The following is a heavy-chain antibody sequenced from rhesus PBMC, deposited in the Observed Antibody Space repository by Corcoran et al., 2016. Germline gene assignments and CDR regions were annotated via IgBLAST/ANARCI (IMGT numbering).Heavy chain of an antibody. D-gene: IGHD6-25*01. Sequence: EVQLVESGGALAQPGGSLSLSCAASGFTFDDYDMSWVRKPPGKGLEWVSRISWNSDTIYYADSVKGRFTSSRDNAKNSLFLQMDRLRAEDTAVYYCTRGGSGSWSHFDYWGQGVLVTVSS. CDR2: ISWNSDTI. V-gene: IGHV3-134*01. J-gene: IGHJ4*01. CDR1: GFTFDDYD. CDR3: TRGGSGSWSHFDY.